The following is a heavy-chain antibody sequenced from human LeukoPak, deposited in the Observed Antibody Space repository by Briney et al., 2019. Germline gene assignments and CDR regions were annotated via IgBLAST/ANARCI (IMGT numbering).Heavy chain of an antibody. CDR2: IIPIFGTA. J-gene: IGHJ4*02. CDR1: GGTFSSYA. Sequence: SVKVSCKASGGTFSSYAISWVRQAPGQGLEWMGGIIPIFGTANYAQKFQGRVTITADESTSTAYMELSSLRSEDTAVYYCARSGSSGWPDFDYWGQGALVTVSS. V-gene: IGHV1-69*13. D-gene: IGHD6-19*01. CDR3: ARSGSSGWPDFDY.